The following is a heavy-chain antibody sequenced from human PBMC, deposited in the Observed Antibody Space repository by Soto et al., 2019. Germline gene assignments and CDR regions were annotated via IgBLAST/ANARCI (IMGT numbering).Heavy chain of an antibody. J-gene: IGHJ3*02. D-gene: IGHD3-10*01. CDR1: GFTFSSYS. CDR3: ARDRITMVRGFIDAFDI. Sequence: GGSLRLSCAASGFTFSSYSMNWVRQAPGKGLEWVSYISSSSSTIYYADSVKGRFTISRDNAKNSLYLQMNSLRDEDTAVYYCARDRITMVRGFIDAFDIWGQGTMVTVSS. CDR2: ISSSSSTI. V-gene: IGHV3-48*02.